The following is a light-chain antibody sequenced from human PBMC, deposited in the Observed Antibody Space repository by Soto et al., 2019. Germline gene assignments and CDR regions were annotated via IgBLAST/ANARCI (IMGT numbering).Light chain of an antibody. J-gene: IGKJ1*01. Sequence: EIVMTQSPATLSVSPGERATLSCRASQSVSGKLAWYQQKPGPAHRLLIYGASTRATGIPARFSGSGSGTEFTLTISSLQSEDFAVYYCQQYNTWPPTFGQGTKVEIK. CDR1: QSVSGK. CDR3: QQYNTWPPT. CDR2: GAS. V-gene: IGKV3D-15*01.